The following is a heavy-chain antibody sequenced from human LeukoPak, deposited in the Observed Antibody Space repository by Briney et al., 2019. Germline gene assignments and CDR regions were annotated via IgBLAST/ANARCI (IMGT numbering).Heavy chain of an antibody. D-gene: IGHD6-13*01. CDR2: INRDGSST. CDR3: AKDQGSNTWYPLDC. Sequence: GGSLRLSCAASGFTFSNSWMHWVRQAPGKGLVWVSRINRDGSSTDYADSVKGRFTISRDNAKNMLYLQMSGLRAEDTAIYYCAKDQGSNTWYPLDCWGQGTLVTVSS. CDR1: GFTFSNSW. J-gene: IGHJ4*02. V-gene: IGHV3-74*01.